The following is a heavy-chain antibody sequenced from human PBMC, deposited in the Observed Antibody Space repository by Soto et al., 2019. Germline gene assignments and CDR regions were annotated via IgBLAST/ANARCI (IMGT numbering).Heavy chain of an antibody. CDR2: IIPIFGTA. V-gene: IGHV1-69*13. CDR3: ARTNTRHPSNWFDP. Sequence: SVKVSCKASGGTFSSYAISWVRQAPGQGLEWMGGIIPIFGTANYAQKFQGRVTITADESTSTAYMELSSLRSEDTALYYCARTNTRHPSNWFDPWGQGTLVTVSS. CDR1: GGTFSSYA. J-gene: IGHJ5*02.